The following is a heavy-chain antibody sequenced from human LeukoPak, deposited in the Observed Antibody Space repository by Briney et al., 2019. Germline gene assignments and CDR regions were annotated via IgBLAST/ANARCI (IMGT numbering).Heavy chain of an antibody. CDR2: IYYSGST. Sequence: SETLSLTCTVSGGSISSSSYYWGWIRQPPGKGLEWIGSIYYSGSTYYNPSLKSRVTISVDTSKNQFSLKLSSVTAADTAVYYCARYYGSGSYPRSRYFDYWGQGTLVTVSS. CDR1: GGSISSSSYY. D-gene: IGHD3-10*01. CDR3: ARYYGSGSYPRSRYFDY. J-gene: IGHJ4*02. V-gene: IGHV4-39*07.